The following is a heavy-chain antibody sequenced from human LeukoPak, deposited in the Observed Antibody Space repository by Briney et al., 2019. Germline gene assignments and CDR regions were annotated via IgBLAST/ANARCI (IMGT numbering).Heavy chain of an antibody. V-gene: IGHV3-30-3*01. D-gene: IGHD3-3*01. J-gene: IGHJ4*02. CDR1: GFTFSSYA. Sequence: GGSMRLSCAASGFTFSSYAMHWVRQAPGKGLEWVAVISYDGSNKYYADSVKGRFTISSDNSKNTLYLQMNSLRAGDTAVYYCAREGGYDSGRYYFDYWGQGTLVTVSS. CDR2: ISYDGSNK. CDR3: AREGGYDSGRYYFDY.